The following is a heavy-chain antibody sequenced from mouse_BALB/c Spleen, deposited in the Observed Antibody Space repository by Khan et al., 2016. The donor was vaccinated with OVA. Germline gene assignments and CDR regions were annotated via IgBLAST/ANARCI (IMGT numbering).Heavy chain of an antibody. J-gene: IGHJ3*01. CDR3: ARGYYSGSSSWFGY. CDR2: ILPGSGRN. Sequence: QVQLKQSGAELMKPGASVKISCKATGYTFSSYWIEWVKQRPGHGLEWIGAILPGSGRNNYNEKFKGKATFTADTSSNTASMQLSRRTSEDAARYYCARGYYSGSSSWFGYWGQWTLVTFSA. CDR1: GYTFSSYW. V-gene: IGHV1-9*01. D-gene: IGHD1-1*01.